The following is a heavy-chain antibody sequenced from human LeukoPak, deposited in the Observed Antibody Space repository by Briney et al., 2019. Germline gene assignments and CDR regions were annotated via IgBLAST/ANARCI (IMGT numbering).Heavy chain of an antibody. CDR2: IYPGDSDT. V-gene: IGHV5-51*01. CDR3: ARHGIDGDSNAYYYYYYMDV. D-gene: IGHD4-17*01. CDR1: GYSFTSYW. Sequence: GESLKISCKGSGYSFTSYWIGWVRQMPGKGLEWMGIIYPGDSDTRYSPSFQGQVTISDDKSISTAYLQWSSLKASDTAMYYCARHGIDGDSNAYYYYYYMDVWGKGTTVTISS. J-gene: IGHJ6*03.